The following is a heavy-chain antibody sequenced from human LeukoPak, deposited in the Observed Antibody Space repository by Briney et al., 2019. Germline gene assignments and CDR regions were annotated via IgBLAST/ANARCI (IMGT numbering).Heavy chain of an antibody. CDR1: GGSISSSNW. CDR2: IYRSGST. D-gene: IGHD3-10*01. J-gene: IGHJ6*03. Sequence: SETLSLTCAVSGGSISSSNWWSWVRQPPGKGLEWIGEIYRSGSTNYNPSLKSRVTISIDKSKNQFSLKLSSVTAADTAVYYCARDATMVPLYYYYYMDVWGKGTTVTVSS. CDR3: ARDATMVPLYYYYYMDV. V-gene: IGHV4-4*02.